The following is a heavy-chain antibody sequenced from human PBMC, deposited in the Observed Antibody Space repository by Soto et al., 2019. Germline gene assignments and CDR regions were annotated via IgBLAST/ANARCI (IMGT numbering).Heavy chain of an antibody. J-gene: IGHJ4*02. CDR2: INPKSGGT. V-gene: IGHV1-2*02. Sequence: GASVKVSCKTSGYTFSAYYMHWVRQAPGQGLEWMGWINPKSGGTLYAQKFQGRVTMIRDTSISTAYMELSRLRSDDTAVYFCARVDPRGVAVVRDYWGQGTLVTVSS. D-gene: IGHD3-10*01. CDR1: GYTFSAYY. CDR3: ARVDPRGVAVVRDY.